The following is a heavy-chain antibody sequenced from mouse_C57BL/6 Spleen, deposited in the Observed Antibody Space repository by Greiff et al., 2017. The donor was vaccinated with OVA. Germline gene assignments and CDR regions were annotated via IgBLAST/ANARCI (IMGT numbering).Heavy chain of an antibody. CDR1: GYTFTSYW. D-gene: IGHD1-1*01. Sequence: QVQLKQPGAELVRPGSSVKLSCKASGYTFTSYWMHWVKQRPIQGLEWIGNIDPSDSDTHYNQKFKDKATLTVDKSSSTAYMQLSSLTSEDSAVYYCARGTTVVGGNYWGQGTTLTVSS. CDR2: IDPSDSDT. CDR3: ARGTTVVGGNY. V-gene: IGHV1-52*01. J-gene: IGHJ2*01.